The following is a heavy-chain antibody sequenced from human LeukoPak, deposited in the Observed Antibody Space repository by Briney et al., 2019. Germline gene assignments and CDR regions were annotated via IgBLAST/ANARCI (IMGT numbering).Heavy chain of an antibody. Sequence: GGSLRLSCTASGFTFGDYAMSWFRQAPGKGLEWVGFIRSKAYGGTTGYAASVKGRFTISRDDSKSIAYLQMNSLKTEDTAVYYCTSQDYDFWSGPPLTWGQGTLVTVSS. V-gene: IGHV3-49*03. CDR1: GFTFGDYA. J-gene: IGHJ5*02. D-gene: IGHD3-3*01. CDR3: TSQDYDFWSGPPLT. CDR2: IRSKAYGGTT.